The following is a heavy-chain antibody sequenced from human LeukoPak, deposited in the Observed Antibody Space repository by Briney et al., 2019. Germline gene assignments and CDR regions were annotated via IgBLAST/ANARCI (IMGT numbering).Heavy chain of an antibody. Sequence: APVKVSCKASGYTFTSYDINWVRQATGQGLEWMGWMNPNSGNTGYAQKFQGRVTMTRNTSISTAYMELSSLRSEDTAVYYCASCLGVRGVMPPGSYYGMDVWGQGTTVTVSS. CDR3: ASCLGVRGVMPPGSYYGMDV. V-gene: IGHV1-8*01. CDR1: GYTFTSYD. D-gene: IGHD3-10*01. J-gene: IGHJ6*02. CDR2: MNPNSGNT.